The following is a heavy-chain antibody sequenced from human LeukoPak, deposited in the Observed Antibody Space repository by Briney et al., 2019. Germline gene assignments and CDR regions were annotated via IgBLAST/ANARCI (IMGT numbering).Heavy chain of an antibody. CDR2: MYNSGST. CDR1: GGSINNYY. V-gene: IGHV4-4*08. J-gene: IGHJ4*02. CDR3: ARDKQPGDY. D-gene: IGHD5-18*01. Sequence: PSETLSLTCSVPGGSINNYYWNWIRQPPGKGLEWVGSMYNSGSTNYNPSLKSRVTISVDTSKNQFSLKLNSVTAPDTAVYYCARDKQPGDYWGQGTLVTVSS.